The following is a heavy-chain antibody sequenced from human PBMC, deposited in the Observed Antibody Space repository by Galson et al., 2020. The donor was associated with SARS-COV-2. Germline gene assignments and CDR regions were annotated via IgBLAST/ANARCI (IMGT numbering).Heavy chain of an antibody. Sequence: SETLSLTCTVSGGSISSSSYYWGWIRQPPGKGLEWIGSIYYSGSTYYNPSLKSRVTISVDTSKNQFSLKLSSVTAADTAVYYCARDGPRITIFGVVMDVGCMDVWGKGTTVTVSS. D-gene: IGHD3-3*01. V-gene: IGHV4-39*07. J-gene: IGHJ6*03. CDR2: IYYSGST. CDR1: GGSISSSSYY. CDR3: ARDGPRITIFGVVMDVGCMDV.